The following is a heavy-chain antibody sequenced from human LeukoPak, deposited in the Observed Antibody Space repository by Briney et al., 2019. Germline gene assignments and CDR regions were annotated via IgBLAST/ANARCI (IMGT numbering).Heavy chain of an antibody. D-gene: IGHD5-18*01. Sequence: PGGSLRLSCAASGFSVRTTYMSWVRQAPGKGLEWVSVLYTGGGTDHADSVKGRFTISRDNARPSLYLQMNSLRAEDTAVYYCARGLSGVTGYTYGRGIDYWGQGTLVTVSS. J-gene: IGHJ4*02. CDR3: ARGLSGVTGYTYGRGIDY. V-gene: IGHV3-53*01. CDR2: LYTGGGT. CDR1: GFSVRTTY.